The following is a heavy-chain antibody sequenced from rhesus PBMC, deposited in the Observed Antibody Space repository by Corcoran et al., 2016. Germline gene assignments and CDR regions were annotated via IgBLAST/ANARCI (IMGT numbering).Heavy chain of an antibody. J-gene: IGHJ4*01. Sequence: QLQLQESGPGLVKPSETLSLTCAVSGGSVSSSNWWSWIRQPPGKGLEWIGRISGRGGSTSYNPSLTSRVTISTDTSKNQFSLKVNAVTAADTAVYYGACRGSGTNFDYWGQGVLVTVSS. CDR2: ISGRGGST. CDR1: GGSVSSSNW. CDR3: ACRGSGTNFDY. V-gene: IGHV4-57*01. D-gene: IGHD1-1*01.